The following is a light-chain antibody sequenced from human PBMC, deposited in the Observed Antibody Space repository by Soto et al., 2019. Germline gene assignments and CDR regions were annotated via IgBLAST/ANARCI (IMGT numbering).Light chain of an antibody. Sequence: DIQMTQSPSSLSASVGDRVTITCRASQRISGYLNWYQQKPGKAPKLLIYSASSLQSGVPSRFSGSGSGTDFTFIISSLQPEDFATYSCQQSYRPPYTFGQGTKLEIK. J-gene: IGKJ2*01. CDR2: SAS. CDR3: QQSYRPPYT. CDR1: QRISGY. V-gene: IGKV1-39*01.